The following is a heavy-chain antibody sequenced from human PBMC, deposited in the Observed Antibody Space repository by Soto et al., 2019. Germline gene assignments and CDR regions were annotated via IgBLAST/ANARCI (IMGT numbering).Heavy chain of an antibody. Sequence: QVQLVQSGAEEKKPGASVKVSCKASGYTFTGYAMHWVRQAPGQRLEWMGWINAGNGNAKYSQKFQGRVTITRDTSASTAYRELSSLRSADTAVYYCARAVAVPADFDYWGQGTLVTVSS. D-gene: IGHD6-19*01. CDR1: GYTFTGYA. CDR2: INAGNGNA. J-gene: IGHJ4*02. V-gene: IGHV1-3*05. CDR3: ARAVAVPADFDY.